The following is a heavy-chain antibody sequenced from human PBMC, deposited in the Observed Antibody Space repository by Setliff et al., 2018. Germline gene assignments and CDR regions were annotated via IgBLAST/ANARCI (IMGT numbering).Heavy chain of an antibody. D-gene: IGHD3-22*01. CDR3: ARARDRPKFDD. CDR2: ISPNSGGT. Sequence: ASVKVSCKASGYTFTDYYMHWVRRAPGQGLEWMGWISPNSGGTNSAQKFQGRVTMTRDTSISTAYMELSRLRSDDTAVYYCARARDRPKFDDWGQGTLVTVSS. V-gene: IGHV1-2*02. J-gene: IGHJ4*02. CDR1: GYTFTDYY.